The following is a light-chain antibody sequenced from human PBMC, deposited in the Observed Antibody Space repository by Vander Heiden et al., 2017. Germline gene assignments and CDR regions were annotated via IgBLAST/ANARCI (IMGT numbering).Light chain of an antibody. Sequence: DIQMTQSPSSLSASVGDRVTITSRTSQSMSSKLNWYQQKPRKAPKLLIYAAASLQSGVPSSFSGSGSATDFTIPISSLQPEDFATYYCQQSYSTPWTFGQGTQVEIK. J-gene: IGKJ1*01. CDR3: QQSYSTPWT. CDR1: QSMSSK. V-gene: IGKV1-39*01. CDR2: AAA.